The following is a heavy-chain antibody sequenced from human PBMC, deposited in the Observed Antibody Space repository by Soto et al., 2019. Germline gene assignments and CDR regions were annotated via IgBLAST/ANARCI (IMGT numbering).Heavy chain of an antibody. CDR3: ASSGYSYGYPHTPGYFDY. Sequence: SVKVSCKASGGTFSSYAISWVRQAPGQGLEWMGGIIPIFGTANYAQKFQGRVTITADESTSTAYMELSSLRSEDTAVYYCASSGYSYGYPHTPGYFDYSGQGTLVTVSS. CDR1: GGTFSSYA. D-gene: IGHD5-18*01. CDR2: IIPIFGTA. J-gene: IGHJ4*02. V-gene: IGHV1-69*13.